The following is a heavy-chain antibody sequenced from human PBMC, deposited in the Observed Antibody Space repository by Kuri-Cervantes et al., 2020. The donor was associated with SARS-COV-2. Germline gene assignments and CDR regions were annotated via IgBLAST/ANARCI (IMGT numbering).Heavy chain of an antibody. D-gene: IGHD2/OR15-2a*01. CDR3: ARDPFRYYYYMDV. CDR2: ISSSSSQI. V-gene: IGHV3-21*01. J-gene: IGHJ6*03. Sequence: GESLKISWAASGFTFSSYSMNWGRQGPGKGLEWISSISSSSSQIYYADSVKGRFTISRDNAKNSLYLQMNSLRAEDTAMYYCARDPFRYYYYMDVWGKGTTVTVSS. CDR1: GFTFSSYS.